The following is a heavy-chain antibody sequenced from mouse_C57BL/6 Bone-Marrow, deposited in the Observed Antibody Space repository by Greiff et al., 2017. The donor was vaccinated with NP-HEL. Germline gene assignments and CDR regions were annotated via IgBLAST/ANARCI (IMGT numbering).Heavy chain of an antibody. CDR1: GYSITSGYY. V-gene: IGHV3-6*01. CDR2: ISYDGSN. Sequence: VQLKESGPGLVKPSQSLSLTCSVTGYSITSGYYWNWIRQFPGNKLEWMGYISYDGSNNYNPSLKNRISITRDTSKNQFFLKLNSVTTEDTATYYCARNYYGSSSYFYWGQGTTLTVSS. CDR3: ARNYYGSSSYFY. D-gene: IGHD1-1*01. J-gene: IGHJ2*01.